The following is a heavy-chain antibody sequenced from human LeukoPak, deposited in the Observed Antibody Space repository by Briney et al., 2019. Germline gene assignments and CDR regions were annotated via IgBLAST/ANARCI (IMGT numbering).Heavy chain of an antibody. CDR1: GFTFSSYT. CDR3: AKDTGDDSSGYYYESLDY. V-gene: IGHV3-64*01. Sequence: PGGSLRLSCAASGFTFSSYTMHWVRQAPGKGLEYVSAISSNGGSTYYANSVKGRFTISRDNSKNTLYLQMGSLRAEDMAVYYCAKDTGDDSSGYYYESLDYWGQGTLVTVSS. CDR2: ISSNGGST. D-gene: IGHD3-22*01. J-gene: IGHJ4*02.